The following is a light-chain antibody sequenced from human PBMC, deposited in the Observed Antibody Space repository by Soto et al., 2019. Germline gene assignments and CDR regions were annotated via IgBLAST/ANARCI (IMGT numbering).Light chain of an antibody. J-gene: IGLJ1*01. Sequence: QSALTQPASVSGSPGQSITISCTGTSSDVGGYNYVSWYQQHPVKAPKLMIYDVSNRPSGVSNRFSGSKSGNTASLTISGLQAEDEADYYCSSYTSSSTFYVFGTGTKLTVL. V-gene: IGLV2-14*01. CDR3: SSYTSSSTFYV. CDR2: DVS. CDR1: SSDVGGYNY.